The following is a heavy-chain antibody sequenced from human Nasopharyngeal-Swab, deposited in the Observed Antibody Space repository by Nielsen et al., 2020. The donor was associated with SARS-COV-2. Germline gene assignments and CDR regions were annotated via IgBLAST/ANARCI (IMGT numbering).Heavy chain of an antibody. V-gene: IGHV3-33*01. CDR2: IWYDGSNK. CDR3: AREPAWGAVAEEYFQH. J-gene: IGHJ1*01. D-gene: IGHD6-19*01. Sequence: GESLKISCAASGFTFSSYGMHWVRQAPGKGLEWVAVIWYDGSNKYYADSVKGRFTISRDNSKNTLYLQMNSLRAEDTAVYYCAREPAWGAVAEEYFQHWGQGTLVTVSS. CDR1: GFTFSSYG.